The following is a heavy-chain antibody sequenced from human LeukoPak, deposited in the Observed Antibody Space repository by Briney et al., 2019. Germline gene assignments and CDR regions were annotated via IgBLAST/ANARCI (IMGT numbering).Heavy chain of an antibody. D-gene: IGHD5-12*01. CDR1: GFTFSTYG. J-gene: IGHJ4*02. Sequence: GGSLRLSCAASGFTFSTYGVSWVRQAPGKGVEWVSTICVSGGSTYYADSVKGRFTISRDNAKNSLYLEMNSLRAEDTAVYYCARDPTYSGYDWFFDNWGQGTLVTVSS. CDR3: ARDPTYSGYDWFFDN. CDR2: ICVSGGST. V-gene: IGHV3-23*01.